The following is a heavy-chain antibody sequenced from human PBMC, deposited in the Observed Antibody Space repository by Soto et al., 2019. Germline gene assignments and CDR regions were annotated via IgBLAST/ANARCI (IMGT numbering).Heavy chain of an antibody. Sequence: ASVKVSCKASGYTFTSYAMHWVRQAPGQRLEWMGWINAGNGNTKYSQKFQGRVTITRDTSASTAYMELSSLRSEDTAVYYCARGRGYSGYDPEPGDYWGQGTLVTVSS. D-gene: IGHD5-12*01. CDR2: INAGNGNT. CDR3: ARGRGYSGYDPEPGDY. V-gene: IGHV1-3*01. CDR1: GYTFTSYA. J-gene: IGHJ4*02.